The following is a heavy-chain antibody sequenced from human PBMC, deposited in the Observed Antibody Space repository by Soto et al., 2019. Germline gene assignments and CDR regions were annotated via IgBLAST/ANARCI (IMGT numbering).Heavy chain of an antibody. CDR2: INAGNGNT. V-gene: IGHV1-3*01. D-gene: IGHD3-3*01. Sequence: QVQLVQSGGEVKKPGASVKVSCKASGYTFTSYAMHWVRQAPGQRLEWMGWINAGNGNTKYSQKFQGRVTITRDTSASTAYMELSSLRSEDTAVYYCARDCSYYDFWSGYYLGYFDLWGRGTLVTVSS. J-gene: IGHJ2*01. CDR3: ARDCSYYDFWSGYYLGYFDL. CDR1: GYTFTSYA.